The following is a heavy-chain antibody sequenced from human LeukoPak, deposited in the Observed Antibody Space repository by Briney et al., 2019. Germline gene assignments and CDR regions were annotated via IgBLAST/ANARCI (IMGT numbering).Heavy chain of an antibody. CDR3: ARAPTRSGYWTTGY. Sequence: PSETLSRNRAVDGGSVSGYYWSWIRQPQGKWLAWIGEIKHSGGTNYNQSLKSRVTISVNTSKNQFSLKLSSVTAADTAVYYCARAPTRSGYWTTGYWGQGTLVTVSS. V-gene: IGHV4-34*01. CDR1: GGSVSGYY. CDR2: IKHSGGT. D-gene: IGHD3-3*01. J-gene: IGHJ4*02.